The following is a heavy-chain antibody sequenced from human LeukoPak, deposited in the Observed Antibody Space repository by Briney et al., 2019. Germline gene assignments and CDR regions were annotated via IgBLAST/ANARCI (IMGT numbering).Heavy chain of an antibody. CDR1: GFTFSSYA. D-gene: IGHD4-17*01. CDR2: FSGSRGST. V-gene: IGHV3-23*01. J-gene: IGHJ3*02. CDR3: AKDLSKSYGDYGTSSPFDI. Sequence: GGSLRLSCAASGFTFSSYAMSWVRQAPGKGLEWVSGFSGSRGSTYYADSAKGRFTISRDNSKSTLFLQMNSLRAEDTAVYYCAKDLSKSYGDYGTSSPFDIWGQGTLVTVSS.